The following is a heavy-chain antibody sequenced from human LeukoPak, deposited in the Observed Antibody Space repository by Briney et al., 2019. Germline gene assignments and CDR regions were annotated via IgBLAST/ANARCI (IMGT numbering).Heavy chain of an antibody. J-gene: IGHJ4*02. CDR3: ARLESQDSSGYLGLDY. CDR2: IYYSGST. Sequence: PSETLSLTCTVSGGSISSYYWSWIRQPPGKGLEWIGYIYYSGSTNYNPSLKSRVTISVDTSKNQFSLKLSSVTAADTAVYYCARLESQDSSGYLGLDYWGQGTLVTVSS. CDR1: GGSISSYY. D-gene: IGHD3-22*01. V-gene: IGHV4-59*08.